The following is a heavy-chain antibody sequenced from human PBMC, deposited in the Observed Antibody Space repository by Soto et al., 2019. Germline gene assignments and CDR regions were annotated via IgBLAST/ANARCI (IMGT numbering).Heavy chain of an antibody. J-gene: IGHJ5*02. CDR3: ARAKAPLYSSSWYWFDP. CDR1: GGSISSSSYY. D-gene: IGHD6-13*01. CDR2: IYYSGST. V-gene: IGHV4-39*01. Sequence: SETLSLTCTVSGGSISSSSYYWGWIRQPPGKGLEWIGSIYYSGSTYYNPSLKSRVTVSVDTSKNQFSLKLSSVTAADTAVYYCARAKAPLYSSSWYWFDPWGQGTLVTVSS.